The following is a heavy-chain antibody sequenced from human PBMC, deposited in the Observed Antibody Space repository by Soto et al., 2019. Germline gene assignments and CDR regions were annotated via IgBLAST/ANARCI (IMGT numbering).Heavy chain of an antibody. CDR3: AKTISGYFWEGDS. CDR1: GYTVSGYA. Sequence: GGSLRLSGAASGYTVSGYAISGVRRAPGKGLEWVSGIGGSGDNTYYADFVRGRFTISRDNSRNTLYLQMNSLRAEDTALYYCAKTISGYFWEGDSCGRGTLVTVSS. CDR2: IGGSGDNT. V-gene: IGHV3-23*01. D-gene: IGHD5-12*01. J-gene: IGHJ4*02.